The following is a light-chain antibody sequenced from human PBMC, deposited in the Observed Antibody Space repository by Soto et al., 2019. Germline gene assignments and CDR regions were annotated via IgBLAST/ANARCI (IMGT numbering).Light chain of an antibody. J-gene: IGKJ1*01. V-gene: IGKV1-5*03. CDR1: QSISSW. CDR2: KAC. CDR3: QQYNSYWT. Sequence: DIQMTQSPSTLSASVGDRVTITCRASQSISSWLAWCQQKPGKAPKLLIYKACSLESGVPSRFSGSGSGTEFTLTISSLQPDDFATYYCQQYNSYWTFGQGTKVEIK.